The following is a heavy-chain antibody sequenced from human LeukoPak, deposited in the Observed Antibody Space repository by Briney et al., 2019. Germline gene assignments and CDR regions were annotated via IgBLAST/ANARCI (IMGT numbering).Heavy chain of an antibody. Sequence: GGSLRLSCAASGFTFSSYAMSWVRQAPGKGLEWVSTITGTSGITYYADSVNGRFTISRDNSKNTLYLQMNSLRAEDTAVYYCAKRSVAGKKAFDYWGQGTLVTVSS. D-gene: IGHD6-19*01. J-gene: IGHJ4*02. CDR1: GFTFSSYA. CDR2: ITGTSGIT. V-gene: IGHV3-23*01. CDR3: AKRSVAGKKAFDY.